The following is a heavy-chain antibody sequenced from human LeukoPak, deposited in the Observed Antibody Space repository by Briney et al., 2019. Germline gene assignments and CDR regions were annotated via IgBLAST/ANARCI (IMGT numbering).Heavy chain of an antibody. CDR1: GSTFSDSY. Sequence: GGSLRLSCAASGSTFSDSYMTWIRQAPGKGLEWVSYISNSGSSIYYADSVKGRFTTSRDNAKSSLYLQMNSLRAEDTAVYYCARSSGWYFDYWGQGALVTVSS. CDR3: ARSSGWYFDY. V-gene: IGHV3-11*04. D-gene: IGHD6-19*01. CDR2: ISNSGSSI. J-gene: IGHJ4*02.